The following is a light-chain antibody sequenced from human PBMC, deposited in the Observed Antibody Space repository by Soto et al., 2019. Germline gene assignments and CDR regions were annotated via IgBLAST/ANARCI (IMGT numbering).Light chain of an antibody. CDR2: DAS. Sequence: DINMAQSTSSLSVSVGDKVTITYRTSQNINAWLAWYQQRPGQAPKLLIYDASTVQSGVPSRFSGSGSGTEFTLTISSLQPDDFATYYCQHYNSYSEAFGQGTKVDI. CDR3: QHYNSYSEA. J-gene: IGKJ1*01. V-gene: IGKV1-5*01. CDR1: QNINAW.